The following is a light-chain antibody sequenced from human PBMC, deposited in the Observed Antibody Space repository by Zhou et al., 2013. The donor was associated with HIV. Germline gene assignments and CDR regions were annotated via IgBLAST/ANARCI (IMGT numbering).Light chain of an antibody. CDR1: QSVSSY. Sequence: EIVLTQSPGTLSLSPGERATLSCRADQSVSSYLAWYQQKPGQAPRLLIYGASSRATGIPDRFSGSGSGTDFTLTISRLEPEDFAVYYCQQYGSSPPTFGQGTKVEIK. J-gene: IGKJ1*01. V-gene: IGKV3-20*01. CDR2: GAS. CDR3: QQYGSSPPT.